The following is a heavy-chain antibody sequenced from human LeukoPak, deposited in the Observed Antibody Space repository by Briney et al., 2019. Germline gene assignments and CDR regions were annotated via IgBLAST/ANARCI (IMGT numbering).Heavy chain of an antibody. D-gene: IGHD4-17*01. CDR2: IDPADSGT. J-gene: IGHJ5*02. V-gene: IGHV5-51*01. CDR1: GFRFFNYW. CDR3: ARLFSASTGFDL. Sequence: GESLKISCQGSGFRFFNYWIVWERQMPGKGLEWMGIIDPADSGTRYSPSFQGHVTISADRSISTAYLQWSSLKASDTAMYYCARLFSASTGFDLWGQGSLVTVSS.